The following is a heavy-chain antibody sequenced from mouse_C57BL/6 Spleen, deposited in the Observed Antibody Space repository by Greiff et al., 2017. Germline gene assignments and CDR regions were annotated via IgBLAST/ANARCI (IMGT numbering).Heavy chain of an antibody. CDR1: GFTFSSYA. D-gene: IGHD1-1*01. CDR2: ISDGGSYT. J-gene: IGHJ1*03. CDR3: ARDGEGYGSSYRVGYFDV. Sequence: EVNVVESGGGLVKPGGSLKLSCAASGFTFSSYAMSWVRQTPEKRLAWVATISDGGSYTYYQDNVKGRFTISRDNAKNNLYLQMSHLKSEDTAMYYCARDGEGYGSSYRVGYFDVWGTGTTVTVSS. V-gene: IGHV5-4*01.